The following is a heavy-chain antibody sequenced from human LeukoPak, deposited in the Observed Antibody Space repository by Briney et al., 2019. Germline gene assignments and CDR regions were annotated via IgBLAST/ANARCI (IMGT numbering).Heavy chain of an antibody. CDR2: VNPNSGGT. CDR1: GYTFTGYY. V-gene: IGHV1-2*02. Sequence: GASVKVSCKASGYTFTGYYMHWVRQAPGHGLEWMGWVNPNSGGTNYAQKFQGRVTMTRDTSISTAYMELSRLRSDDTAVYYCARARLRLGGFDPWGQGTLVTVSS. CDR3: ARARLRLGGFDP. J-gene: IGHJ5*02. D-gene: IGHD5-12*01.